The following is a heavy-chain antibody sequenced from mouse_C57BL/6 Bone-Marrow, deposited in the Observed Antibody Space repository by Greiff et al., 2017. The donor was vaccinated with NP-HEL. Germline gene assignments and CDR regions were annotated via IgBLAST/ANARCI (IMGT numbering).Heavy chain of an antibody. CDR3: ARYDYDGY. Sequence: VQLQQSGPELVKPGASVKLSCKVSGYAFSSPWLNWWNRRLGKGLVGFGRIIHGDGNTNYNGQFKDKARLTADKSSSTAYMQLSSLTSEDSAVYFCARYDYDGYWGQGTTLTVSS. V-gene: IGHV1-82*01. J-gene: IGHJ2*01. CDR2: IIHGDGNT. D-gene: IGHD2-4*01. CDR1: GYAFSSPW.